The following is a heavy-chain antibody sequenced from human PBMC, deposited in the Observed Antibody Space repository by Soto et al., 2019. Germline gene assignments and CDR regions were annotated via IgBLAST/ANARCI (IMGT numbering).Heavy chain of an antibody. CDR2: IIPTFASP. Sequence: QVQLVQSGAEVKTRGSSVKVSCKASGGTFSNFAISWVRQAPGQGLEWMGAIIPTFASPYYAQRFQGRISITADASTTTAFMEVSSLRSDDTAVYFCARDRVMRGNSYYYGMDVWGQGTTVTVSS. V-gene: IGHV1-69*12. J-gene: IGHJ6*02. CDR3: ARDRVMRGNSYYYGMDV. CDR1: GGTFSNFA. D-gene: IGHD2-8*01.